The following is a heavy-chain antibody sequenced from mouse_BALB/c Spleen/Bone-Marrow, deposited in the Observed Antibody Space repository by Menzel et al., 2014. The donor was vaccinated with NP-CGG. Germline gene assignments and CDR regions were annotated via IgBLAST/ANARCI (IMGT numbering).Heavy chain of an antibody. V-gene: IGHV5-6-3*01. J-gene: IGHJ3*01. CDR1: GFTFSSYD. D-gene: IGHD2-14*01. CDR2: INTNGGTT. Sequence: EVQLVESGGGLVQPGGSLKLSCAASGFTFSSYDMSWVRQTPDKRLELVATINTNGGTTYYPDSVKGRFTISRDNAKSTLYLQMSSLKSADTAIYYCARNRYDWFAYWGQGTLVTVSA. CDR3: ARNRYDWFAY.